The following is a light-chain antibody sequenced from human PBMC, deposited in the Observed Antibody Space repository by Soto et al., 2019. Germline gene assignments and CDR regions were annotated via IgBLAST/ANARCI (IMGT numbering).Light chain of an antibody. V-gene: IGKV1-9*01. CDR1: QGISSY. CDR3: QQANSFPPT. Sequence: IQLTQSPSSLCASVGDRVTITCRASQGISSYLAWYQQKPGKAPKLLIYAAFTLHSGVPSRFSGSGSGTDFTLTISSLQPEDFATYYCQQANSFPPTSGQGTRLEIK. J-gene: IGKJ5*01. CDR2: AAF.